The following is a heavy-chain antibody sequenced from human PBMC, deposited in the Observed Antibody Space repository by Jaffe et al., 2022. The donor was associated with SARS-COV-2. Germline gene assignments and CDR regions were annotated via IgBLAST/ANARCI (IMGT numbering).Heavy chain of an antibody. CDR1: GFTFSSYG. CDR3: AKDAYYDSSGYPLPAFDI. J-gene: IGHJ3*02. Sequence: QVQLVESGGGVVQPGRSLRLSCAASGFTFSSYGMHWVRQAPGKGLEWVAVISYDGSNKYYADSVKGRFTISRDNSKNTLYLQMNSLRAEDTAVYYCAKDAYYDSSGYPLPAFDIWGQGTMVTVSS. CDR2: ISYDGSNK. V-gene: IGHV3-30*18. D-gene: IGHD3-22*01.